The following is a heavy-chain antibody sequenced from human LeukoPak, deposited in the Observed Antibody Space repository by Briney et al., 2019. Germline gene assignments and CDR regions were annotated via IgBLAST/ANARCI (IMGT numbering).Heavy chain of an antibody. CDR2: IRSKAYGGTT. J-gene: IGHJ4*02. D-gene: IGHD3-16*02. CDR3: TRDRYDYVWGSYPLDY. V-gene: IGHV3-49*04. Sequence: GGSLRLSCTASGFTFGDYAMCWVRQAPGKGLKWVGFIRSKAYGGTTEYAASVKGRFTISRDDSKSIAYLQMNSLKTEDTAVYYCTRDRYDYVWGSYPLDYWGQGTLVTVSS. CDR1: GFTFGDYA.